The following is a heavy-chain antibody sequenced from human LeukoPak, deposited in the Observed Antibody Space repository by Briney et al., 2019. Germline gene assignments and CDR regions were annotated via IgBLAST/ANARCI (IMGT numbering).Heavy chain of an antibody. Sequence: WETLSLTCTVSGGSISSYYWTWIRQPAGKGLEWIGRIYTSGNTGYNPSLKSRVTMSVDTSKNQFSLNLSSVTAADTAVYYCARVDLRAAFFDYWGQGTLVTVSS. V-gene: IGHV4-4*07. CDR1: GGSISSYY. D-gene: IGHD2-15*01. J-gene: IGHJ4*02. CDR3: ARVDLRAAFFDY. CDR2: IYTSGNT.